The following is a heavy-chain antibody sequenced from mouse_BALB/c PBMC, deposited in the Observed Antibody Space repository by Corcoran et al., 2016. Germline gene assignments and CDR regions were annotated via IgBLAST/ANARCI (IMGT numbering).Heavy chain of an antibody. J-gene: IGHJ1*01. Sequence: VQLQQSGPELVKPGASMKISCKASGYSFTGYTMNWVKQSHGKKLEWIGLINPYNGGTSYNQKFKGKATLTVDKSSSTAYMELLSLTSEDSAVYYCARGSYFDVWGAGTTVTISS. CDR1: GYSFTGYT. CDR2: INPYNGGT. CDR3: ARGSYFDV. V-gene: IGHV1-18*01.